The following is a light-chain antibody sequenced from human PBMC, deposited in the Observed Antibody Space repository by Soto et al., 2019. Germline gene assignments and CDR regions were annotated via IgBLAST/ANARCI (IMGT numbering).Light chain of an antibody. V-gene: IGLV9-49*01. J-gene: IGLJ2*01. Sequence: QAVVTQPPSVSASLGASVTLTCTLSSDYSNYEEDWYQQRPGRGPRFVMRVGTGGIVGSKGDGIPDRFSVLGSGLNRYLTIKNIQEEDECDYHCGADHGSESNFVSVVFGGGTKLTVL. CDR2: VGTGGIVG. CDR1: SDYSNYE. CDR3: GADHGSESNFVSVV.